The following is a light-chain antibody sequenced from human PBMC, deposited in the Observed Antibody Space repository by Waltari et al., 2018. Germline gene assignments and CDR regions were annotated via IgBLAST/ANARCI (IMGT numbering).Light chain of an antibody. Sequence: SGAEQARTDSYAWHQQKPGKAPNLRLYRASTLESGVPSRFSGSGAGTEYTLTISSLQPEDFATYYCQQYRSSPLTFGGGTKVEIK. V-gene: IGKV1-NL1*01. CDR3: QQYRSSPLT. CDR2: RAS. CDR1: QARTDS. J-gene: IGKJ4*02.